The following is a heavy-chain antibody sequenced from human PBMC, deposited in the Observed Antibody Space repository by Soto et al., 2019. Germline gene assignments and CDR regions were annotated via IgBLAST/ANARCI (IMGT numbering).Heavy chain of an antibody. V-gene: IGHV4-39*01. CDR1: GGSISSTTYY. CDR3: ARHPTALVTGGFDY. J-gene: IGHJ4*02. CDR2: VSYSGST. D-gene: IGHD5-18*01. Sequence: SETLSLTCTVSGGSISSTTYYWGWIRQPPGKGLEWIGSVSYSGSTYYSPSLKSRVTVSVDTAKNQFSVKLSSVTAADTSVYYCARHPTALVTGGFDYLGQGALVTVSS.